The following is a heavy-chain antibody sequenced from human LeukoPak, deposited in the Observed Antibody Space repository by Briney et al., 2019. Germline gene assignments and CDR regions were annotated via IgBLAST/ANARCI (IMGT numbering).Heavy chain of an antibody. CDR1: GGSISSYY. CDR3: ARHIDFGSSGYYSYFDY. CDR2: IYTSGST. Sequence: PSETLSLTCTVSGGSISSYYWSWIRQPPGKGLEWIGYIYTSGSTNYNPSLKSRVTISVDTSKNQFSLKLSSVTAADTAVYYCARHIDFGSSGYYSYFDYWGQGTLVTVSS. V-gene: IGHV4-4*09. J-gene: IGHJ4*02. D-gene: IGHD3-22*01.